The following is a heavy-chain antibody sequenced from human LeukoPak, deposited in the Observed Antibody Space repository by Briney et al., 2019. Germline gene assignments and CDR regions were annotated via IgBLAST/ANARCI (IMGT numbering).Heavy chain of an antibody. V-gene: IGHV4-59*02. CDR3: VSTFGWTNFYYYGMDV. D-gene: IGHD6-19*01. CDR1: GASVNRSH. CDR2: IYYSGSA. J-gene: IGHJ6*02. Sequence: SETLSLTCIVSGASVNRSHWSWIRQPPGKGLEWIGYIYYSGSASYNPSLKSRLTISLDTSKNQFSLKLRSVTAADTAVYYCVSTFGWTNFYYYGMDVWGQGTTVTVSS.